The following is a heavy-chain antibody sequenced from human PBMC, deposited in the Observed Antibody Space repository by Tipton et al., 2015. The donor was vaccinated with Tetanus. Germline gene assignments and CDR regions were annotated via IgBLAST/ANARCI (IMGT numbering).Heavy chain of an antibody. CDR1: GGSFSGNY. CDR2: INHRGGT. J-gene: IGHJ5*02. CDR3: ASLPKHWLAPRGAP. Sequence: GLVKPSETLSPTCGVSGGSFSGNYWSWIRQPPGKGLEWIGEINHRGGTMYNPSLKSRVTISGDTSKNQFSLNLTSVTAADTAVYYCASLPKHWLAPRGAPWGQGTLVTVSS. D-gene: IGHD6-19*01. V-gene: IGHV4-34*01.